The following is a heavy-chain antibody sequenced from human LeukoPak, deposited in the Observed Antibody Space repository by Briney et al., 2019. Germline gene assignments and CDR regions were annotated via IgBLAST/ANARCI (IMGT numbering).Heavy chain of an antibody. D-gene: IGHD1-26*01. Sequence: GGSLRLSCAASGFTFSSYGMHWVRQAPGKGLEWVGRIKSKTDGGTTDYAAPVKGRFTISRDDSKNTLYLQMNSLKTEDTAVYYCTTVGGSYAPDYYYYYYMDVWGKGTTVTVSS. V-gene: IGHV3-15*01. CDR3: TTVGGSYAPDYYYYYYMDV. J-gene: IGHJ6*03. CDR1: GFTFSSYG. CDR2: IKSKTDGGTT.